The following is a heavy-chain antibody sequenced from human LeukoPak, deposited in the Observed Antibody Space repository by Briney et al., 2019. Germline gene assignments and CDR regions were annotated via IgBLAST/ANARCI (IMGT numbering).Heavy chain of an antibody. J-gene: IGHJ4*02. CDR1: GGSFSGYY. Sequence: SETLSLTCAVYGGSFSGYYWSWVRQPPGKGLEWIGEINHSGSTNYNPSLKSRGTISVDTSKNQFSLKLSSVAAADTAVYYCAASWKWSHYFDYWGQGTLVTVSS. V-gene: IGHV4-34*01. D-gene: IGHD2-15*01. CDR2: INHSGST. CDR3: AASWKWSHYFDY.